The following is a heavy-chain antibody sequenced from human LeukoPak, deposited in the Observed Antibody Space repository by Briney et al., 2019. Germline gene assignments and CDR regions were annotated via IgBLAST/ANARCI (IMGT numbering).Heavy chain of an antibody. CDR2: INPNSGGT. V-gene: IGHV1-2*02. J-gene: IGHJ4*02. D-gene: IGHD6-6*01. CDR1: GYTFTGYY. Sequence: ASVKVSCKASGYTFTGYYMHWVRQAPGQGLEWMGWINPNSGGTNYAQKFQGRVTMTRDTSISTAYMELSRLRSDDTAAYYCARDRGIAARLDYWGQGTLVTVSS. CDR3: ARDRGIAARLDY.